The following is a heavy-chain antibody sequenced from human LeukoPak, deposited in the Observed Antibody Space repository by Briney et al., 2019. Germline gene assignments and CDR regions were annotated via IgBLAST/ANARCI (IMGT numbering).Heavy chain of an antibody. CDR2: IIPILGIA. CDR1: GGTFSSYT. V-gene: IGHV1-69*02. D-gene: IGHD3-3*01. Sequence: AASVKVSCKASGGTFSSYTISWVRQAPGQGLEWMGRIIPILGIANYAQKFQGRVTITADKSTSTAYMELSSLRSEDTAVYYCATGFGVVSITADYWGQGTLVTVSS. CDR3: ATGFGVVSITADY. J-gene: IGHJ4*02.